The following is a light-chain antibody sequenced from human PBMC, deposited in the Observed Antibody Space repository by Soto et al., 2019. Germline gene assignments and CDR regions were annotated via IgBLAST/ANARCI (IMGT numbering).Light chain of an antibody. J-gene: IGKJ1*01. CDR3: QQYGSSPKT. Sequence: EIVLTQSPGTLSLSPGERATLSCRASQSVSSSYLAWYQQKPGQAPRLLIYGASSRATGIPDRFSGSGSGTGFTLTISRLEPEDFAAYYCQQYGSSPKTFGQGTKVEIK. CDR2: GAS. CDR1: QSVSSSY. V-gene: IGKV3-20*01.